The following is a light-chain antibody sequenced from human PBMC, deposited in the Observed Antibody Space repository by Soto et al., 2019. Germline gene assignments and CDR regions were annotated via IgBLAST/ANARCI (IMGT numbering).Light chain of an antibody. CDR2: DVV. V-gene: IGLV2-14*03. CDR3: SSYTGTMTNV. CDR1: SSDVGGFNS. Sequence: QSALTQPASVSGSPGQSITISCTGTSSDVGGFNSVSWYQLRPGTAPKLILYDVVDRPSGVSYRFSGSKSGNTASLTSSGLQAADEADYFCSSYTGTMTNVFGSGTKVTVL. J-gene: IGLJ1*01.